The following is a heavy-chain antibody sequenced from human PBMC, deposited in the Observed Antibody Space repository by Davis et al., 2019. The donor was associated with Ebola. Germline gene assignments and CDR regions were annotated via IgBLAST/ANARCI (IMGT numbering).Heavy chain of an antibody. J-gene: IGHJ4*02. CDR2: ISSSSSYT. Sequence: GESLKISCAASGFTFSSYAMSWIRQAPGKGLEWVSYISSSSSYTNYADAVKGRFTISRDNAKNSLYLQMNSLRAEDTAVYYCARDLLTPGSWYDYWGQGTLVTVSS. V-gene: IGHV3-11*06. CDR1: GFTFSSYA. CDR3: ARDLLTPGSWYDY. D-gene: IGHD6-13*01.